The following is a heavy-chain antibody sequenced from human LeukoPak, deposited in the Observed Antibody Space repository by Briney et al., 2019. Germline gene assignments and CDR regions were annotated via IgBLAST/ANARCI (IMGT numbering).Heavy chain of an antibody. J-gene: IGHJ4*02. CDR1: GFTFSNHA. Sequence: PGGSLRLSCAASGFTFSNHAMNWVRQAPGKGLEWVSIISGSGTVTYYADSVKGRFTISRDNSKNTLYPQMNSLRAEDTAVCYCAKTSVGEGRIIGSGYFDNWGQGTLVTVSS. V-gene: IGHV3-23*01. CDR2: ISGSGTVT. CDR3: AKTSVGEGRIIGSGYFDN. D-gene: IGHD2-15*01.